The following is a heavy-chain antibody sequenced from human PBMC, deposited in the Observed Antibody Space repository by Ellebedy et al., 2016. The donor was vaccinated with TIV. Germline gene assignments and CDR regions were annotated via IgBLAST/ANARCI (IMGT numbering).Heavy chain of an antibody. CDR2: INPSGGST. D-gene: IGHD4-17*01. CDR3: ARVYGDYLYLIGDDAFDI. J-gene: IGHJ3*02. CDR1: GYTFTSYY. V-gene: IGHV1-46*01. Sequence: ASVKVSXXASGYTFTSYYMHWVRQAPGQGLEWMGIINPSGGSTSYAQKFQGRVTMTRDTSTSTAYMELSSLRSEDTAVYYCARVYGDYLYLIGDDAFDIWGQGTMVTVSS.